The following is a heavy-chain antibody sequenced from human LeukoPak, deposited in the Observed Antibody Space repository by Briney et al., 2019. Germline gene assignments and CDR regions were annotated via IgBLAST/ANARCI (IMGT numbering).Heavy chain of an antibody. V-gene: IGHV4-4*07. D-gene: IGHD3-3*01. CDR2: IYTSGST. Sequence: SSETLSLTCSVSGGSISSYYWSWIRQPAGKGPEWIGRIYTSGSTTYNPSLKGRVTMSVDTSKNQFSLKLSSVTAADTAVYYCARDARLTIFGAQYNRYYYYGMDVWGQGTTVTVSS. J-gene: IGHJ6*02. CDR1: GGSISSYY. CDR3: ARDARLTIFGAQYNRYYYYGMDV.